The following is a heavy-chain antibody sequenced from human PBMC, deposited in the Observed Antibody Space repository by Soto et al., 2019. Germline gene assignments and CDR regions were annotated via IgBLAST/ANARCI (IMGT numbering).Heavy chain of an antibody. CDR1: GFTFSSYC. CDR3: AKDLGITMVRGVLDF. CDR2: ISYDGSNK. Sequence: PGGSLRLSCAACGFTFSSYCIHWVRQAPCKGLEWVAVISYDGSNKYYADSVKGRFTISRDNSKNTLYLQMNSLRTEDTAVYYCAKDLGITMVRGVLDFCGRRNTV. J-gene: IGHJ6*02. D-gene: IGHD3-10*01. V-gene: IGHV3-30*18.